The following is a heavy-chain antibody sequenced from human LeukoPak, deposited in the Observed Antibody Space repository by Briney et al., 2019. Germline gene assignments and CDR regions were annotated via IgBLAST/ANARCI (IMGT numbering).Heavy chain of an antibody. D-gene: IGHD2-15*01. V-gene: IGHV3-66*01. J-gene: IGHJ3*02. CDR1: GFTVSRNY. CDR3: ASCILIDSFDI. CDR2: IYSGDST. Sequence: GGSLRLSCAASGFTVSRNYMSWVHQAPGKGLECVSTIYSGDSTYYAGSVKGRFTISRNNSKNTLYLQMNSLRAEDTAVYYCASCILIDSFDIWGQGTMVTVSS.